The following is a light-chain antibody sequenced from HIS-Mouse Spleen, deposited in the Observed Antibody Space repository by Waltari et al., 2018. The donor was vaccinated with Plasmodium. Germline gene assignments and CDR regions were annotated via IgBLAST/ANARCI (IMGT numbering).Light chain of an antibody. V-gene: IGKV1-8*01. J-gene: IGKJ2*01. CDR3: QQYYSYPYT. CDR1: QGISSY. Sequence: AIRMTQSPSSFSASTGDRVTITCRASQGISSYLDWDQQKPGKAPKLLIYAASTLQSGVPSRFSGSGSGTEFTLTISCLQSEDFATYYCQQYYSYPYTFGQGTKLEIK. CDR2: AAS.